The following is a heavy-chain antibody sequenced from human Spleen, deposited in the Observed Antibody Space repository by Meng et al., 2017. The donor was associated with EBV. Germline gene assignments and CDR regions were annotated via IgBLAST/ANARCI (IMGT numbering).Heavy chain of an antibody. CDR1: GYTFTSYA. CDR3: ARDPGVYYYDY. J-gene: IGHJ4*02. Sequence: QVQLLQSGAKLKKPVASVKVSVKVSGYTFTSYAMHWVRQAPGQRLEWMGWINAGNGNTKYSQKFQGRVTITRDTSASTAYMELSSLRSEDTAVYYCARDPGVYYYDYWGQGTLVTVSS. V-gene: IGHV1-3*01. CDR2: INAGNGNT. D-gene: IGHD3-10*01.